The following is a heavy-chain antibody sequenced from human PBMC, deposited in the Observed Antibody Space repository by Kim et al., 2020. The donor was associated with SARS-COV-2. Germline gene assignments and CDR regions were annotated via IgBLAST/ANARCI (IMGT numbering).Heavy chain of an antibody. Sequence: ASVKVSCKASGYTFTSYDINWVRQATGQGLEWMGWMNPNSGNTGYAQKFQGRVTMTRNTSISTAYMELSSLRSEDTAVYYCAGGLTKVTIFGVVTSGGYYYYGMDVWGQGTTVTVSS. V-gene: IGHV1-8*01. CDR2: MNPNSGNT. D-gene: IGHD3-3*01. CDR3: AGGLTKVTIFGVVTSGGYYYYGMDV. J-gene: IGHJ6*02. CDR1: GYTFTSYD.